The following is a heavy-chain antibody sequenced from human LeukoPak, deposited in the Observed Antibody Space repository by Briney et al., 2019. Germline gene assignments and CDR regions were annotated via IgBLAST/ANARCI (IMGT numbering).Heavy chain of an antibody. CDR1: GGSISSYY. CDR3: ARSKDGYSYGTKYFQH. Sequence: SETQSLTCTVSGGSISSYYWSWIRQPAGKGLEWIGRIYTSGSTNYNPSLKSRVTMSVDTSKNQFSLKLSSVTAADTAVYYCARSKDGYSYGTKYFQHWGQGTLVTVSS. J-gene: IGHJ1*01. D-gene: IGHD5-18*01. V-gene: IGHV4-4*07. CDR2: IYTSGST.